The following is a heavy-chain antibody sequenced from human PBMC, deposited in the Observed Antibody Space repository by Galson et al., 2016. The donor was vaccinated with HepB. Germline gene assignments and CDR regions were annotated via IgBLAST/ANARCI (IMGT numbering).Heavy chain of an antibody. Sequence: SLRLSCAASGFTFSSYPMNWVRQAPGKGLEWVSYITGTGGTIYYADSVKGRFTISRDNAKNSLFLQMNSLRGEDTAGYNCAGDGKASSGEAGWDYYGMDVWGQGTTVTGSS. V-gene: IGHV3-48*01. D-gene: IGHD2-21*01. CDR1: GFTFSSYP. CDR3: AGDGKASSGEAGWDYYGMDV. CDR2: ITGTGGTI. J-gene: IGHJ6*02.